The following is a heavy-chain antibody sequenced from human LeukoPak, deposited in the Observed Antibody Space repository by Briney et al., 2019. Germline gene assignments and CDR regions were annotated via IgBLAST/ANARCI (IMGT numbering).Heavy chain of an antibody. J-gene: IGHJ4*02. CDR3: ARDALFHYGSGSYHDY. V-gene: IGHV3-21*01. D-gene: IGHD3-10*01. CDR1: GFTFSSYS. CDR2: ISSSSSYI. Sequence: PGGSLRLSCAASGFTFSSYSMNWVRQAPGKGLEWVSSISSSSSYIYYADSVKGRFTISRDNAKNSLYLQMNSLRAEDTAVYYCARDALFHYGSGSYHDYWGQGTLVTVSS.